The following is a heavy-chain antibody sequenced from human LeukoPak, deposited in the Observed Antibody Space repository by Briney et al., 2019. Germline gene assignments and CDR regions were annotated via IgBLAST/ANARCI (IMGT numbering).Heavy chain of an antibody. CDR1: GGSISTYY. CDR3: ARDPLRRVGENVAFDI. V-gene: IGHV4-59*01. Sequence: ETPSLTCTVSGGSISTYYWSWIRQPPGKGLEWIGYVYYSGGTNYNPSLKSRATISVDTSNNQFSLKLTSVTAADTAVYYCARDPLRRVGENVAFDIWGQGTLATVSS. J-gene: IGHJ3*02. CDR2: VYYSGGT. D-gene: IGHD3-10*01.